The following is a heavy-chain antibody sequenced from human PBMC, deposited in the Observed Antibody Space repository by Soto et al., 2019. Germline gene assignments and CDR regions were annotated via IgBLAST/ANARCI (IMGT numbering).Heavy chain of an antibody. J-gene: IGHJ4*02. CDR1: GFTVSSNY. CDR2: IYSGGST. V-gene: IGHV3-53*01. D-gene: IGHD6-13*01. Sequence: HPGGSLRLSCAASGFTVSSNYMSWVRQAPGKGLEWVSVIYSGGSTYYADSVKGRFTISRDNSKNTLYLQMNSLRAEDTAVYYCARDFRGAAAQKYWGQGTLVTVSS. CDR3: ARDFRGAAAQKY.